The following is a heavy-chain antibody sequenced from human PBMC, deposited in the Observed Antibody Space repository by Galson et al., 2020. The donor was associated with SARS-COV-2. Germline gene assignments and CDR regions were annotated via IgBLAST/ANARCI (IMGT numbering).Heavy chain of an antibody. D-gene: IGHD6-13*01. Sequence: GESLKISCAASGFTFASYAMSWVRQAPGKGLEWVSSISGSGGSTYYADSVKGRFTISRDNSKNTLYLQINSLRAEDTAEYYCAKDPRSSSGTDWFDSWGQGTLVTVSS. CDR3: AKDPRSSSGTDWFDS. V-gene: IGHV3-23*01. CDR2: ISGSGGST. J-gene: IGHJ5*01. CDR1: GFTFASYA.